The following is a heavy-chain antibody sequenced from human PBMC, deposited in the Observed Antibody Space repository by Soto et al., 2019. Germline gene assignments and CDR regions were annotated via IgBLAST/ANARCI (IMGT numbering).Heavy chain of an antibody. V-gene: IGHV3-23*01. J-gene: IGHJ4*02. Sequence: GSLRLSCAASGFTFSSYAMSWVRQAPGKGLEWVSAISGSGGSTYYADSVKGRFTISRDNSKNTLYLQMNSLRAEDTAVYYCAKDRAGSSGYYPEYFDYWGQGTLVTVSS. D-gene: IGHD3-22*01. CDR2: ISGSGGST. CDR3: AKDRAGSSGYYPEYFDY. CDR1: GFTFSSYA.